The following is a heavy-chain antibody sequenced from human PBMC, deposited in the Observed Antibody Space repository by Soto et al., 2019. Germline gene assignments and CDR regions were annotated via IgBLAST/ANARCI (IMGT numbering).Heavy chain of an antibody. J-gene: IGHJ6*02. CDR3: XXXXXXXXXXXXXXXXV. CDR1: GFTFSSYA. V-gene: IGHV3-30-3*01. CDR2: ISYDGSNK. Sequence: QVQLVESGGGVVQPGRSLRLSCAASGFTFSSYAMXXXXXXXXXXXXXXXVISYDGSNKYYADSXKGRFTISRDNSKXXXXXXXXXXXXXXXXXXXXXXXXXXXXXXXXXXXXVWGQGTTVTVS.